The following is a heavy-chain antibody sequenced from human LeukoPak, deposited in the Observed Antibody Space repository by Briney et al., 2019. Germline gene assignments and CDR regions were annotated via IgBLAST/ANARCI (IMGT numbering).Heavy chain of an antibody. Sequence: SETLSLTCAVYGGSFSGYYWSWIRQPPGKGLEWIGEINHSGSTNYNPSLKSRVTISVDTSKNQFSLKLSSVTAADTAVYYCARGYRPYYGTDVWGQGTTVTVSS. J-gene: IGHJ6*02. CDR1: GGSFSGYY. CDR3: ARGYRPYYGTDV. V-gene: IGHV4-34*01. CDR2: INHSGST.